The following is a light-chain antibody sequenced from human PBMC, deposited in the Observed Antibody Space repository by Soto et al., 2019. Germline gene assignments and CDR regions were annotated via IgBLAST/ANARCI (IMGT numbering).Light chain of an antibody. V-gene: IGKV3-15*01. Sequence: EIVMTQSPATLSVSPWERATLSCRASQSISSNLAWYQQKPGQAPRLLIYGASTRATGIPARFSGSGSGTEFTLTISSLQSEDFAVYYCQQYGSSPTFGGGTKVDIK. J-gene: IGKJ4*01. CDR2: GAS. CDR1: QSISSN. CDR3: QQYGSSPT.